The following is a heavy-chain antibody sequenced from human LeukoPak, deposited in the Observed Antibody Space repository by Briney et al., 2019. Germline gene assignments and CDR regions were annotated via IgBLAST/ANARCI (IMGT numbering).Heavy chain of an antibody. CDR2: SIPIFGTA. Sequence: SVKVSCKASGGTFSSYAISWVRQAPGQGLEWMGGSIPIFGTANYAKKFQGRVTMTTDTSTSTAYMELRSLTSDDTAVYYCARDRGYSGYDGLTFDYRGQGTLVTVSS. J-gene: IGHJ4*02. D-gene: IGHD5-12*01. V-gene: IGHV1-69*05. CDR1: GGTFSSYA. CDR3: ARDRGYSGYDGLTFDY.